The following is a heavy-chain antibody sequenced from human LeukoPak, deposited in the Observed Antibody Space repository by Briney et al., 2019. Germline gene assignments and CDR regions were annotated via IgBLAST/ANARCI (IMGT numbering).Heavy chain of an antibody. CDR2: ISSSGSTI. Sequence: GGSLRLSCAASGFTFSSYDMNWVRQAPGKGLEWVSYISSSGSTIYYADSVKGRVTISRDNAKNSLYLQMNSLRAEDTAMCYCARDLIAAAGDYYFDYWGQGTLVNVSS. CDR1: GFTFSSYD. V-gene: IGHV3-48*01. J-gene: IGHJ4*02. D-gene: IGHD6-13*01. CDR3: ARDLIAAAGDYYFDY.